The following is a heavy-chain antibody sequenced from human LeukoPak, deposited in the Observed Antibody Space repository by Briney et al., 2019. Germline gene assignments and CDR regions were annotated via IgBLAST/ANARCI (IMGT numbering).Heavy chain of an antibody. J-gene: IGHJ4*02. Sequence: ASVKVSCKVSGYTLTELSMHWVRQAPGKGLEWMGGFDPEDGETIYAQKFQVRVTMTEDTSTDTAYMELSSLCSEDRDVYYSATWRRFDWLFSWDQGTLVAVSS. CDR1: GYTLTELS. D-gene: IGHD3-9*01. V-gene: IGHV1-24*01. CDR3: ATWRRFDWLFS. CDR2: FDPEDGET.